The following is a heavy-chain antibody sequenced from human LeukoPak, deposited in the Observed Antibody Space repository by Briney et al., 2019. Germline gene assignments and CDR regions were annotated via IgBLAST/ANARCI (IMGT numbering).Heavy chain of an antibody. CDR3: ARDLMFGNFDY. CDR2: INSDGSII. V-gene: IGHV3-74*01. CDR1: GFTFSTYW. J-gene: IGHJ4*02. D-gene: IGHD3-10*02. Sequence: GGSLRLSCAASGFTFSTYWLHWVRQVPGEGLVWVSRINSDGSIINYADSVKGRFTISRDNAKNTLYLQMNSLRAEDTAVYYCARDLMFGNFDYWGQGTLVTVSS.